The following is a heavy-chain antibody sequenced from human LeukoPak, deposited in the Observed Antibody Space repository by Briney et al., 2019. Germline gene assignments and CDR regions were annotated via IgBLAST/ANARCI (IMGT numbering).Heavy chain of an antibody. D-gene: IGHD3-22*01. CDR1: GYTFTSYG. J-gene: IGHJ5*02. CDR2: ISAYNGNT. V-gene: IGHV1-18*01. Sequence: ASVTVSCKASGYTFTSYGISWVRQAPGQGLEWMGWISAYNGNTNYAQKLQGRVTMTTDTSTSTAYMELRSLRSDDTAVYYCASTMYYYDSSGYYHKGNWFDPWGQGTLVTVSS. CDR3: ASTMYYYDSSGYYHKGNWFDP.